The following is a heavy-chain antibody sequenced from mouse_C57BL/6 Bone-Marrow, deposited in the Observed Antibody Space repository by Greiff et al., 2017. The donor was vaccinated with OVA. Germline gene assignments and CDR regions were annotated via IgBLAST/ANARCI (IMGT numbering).Heavy chain of an antibody. V-gene: IGHV1-63*01. J-gene: IGHJ2*01. D-gene: IGHD1-1*01. CDR2: IYPGGGYT. Sequence: VQLVESGAELVRPGTSVKMSCKASGYTFTNYWIGWAKQRPGHGLEWIGDIYPGGGYTNYNEKFKGKATLTADKSSSTAYMQFSSLTSEDSAIYYCARITTVFDYWGQGTTLTVSS. CDR1: GYTFTNYW. CDR3: ARITTVFDY.